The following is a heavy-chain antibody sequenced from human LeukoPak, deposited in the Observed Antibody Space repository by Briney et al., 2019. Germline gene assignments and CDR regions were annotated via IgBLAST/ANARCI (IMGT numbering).Heavy chain of an antibody. J-gene: IGHJ6*02. CDR1: GCTFTGYY. CDR2: ISTYNGNT. D-gene: IGHD2-8*01. V-gene: IGHV1-18*04. CDR3: ARDLRGYYQYGMDV. Sequence: ASVKVSCKASGCTFTGYYMHWVRQAPGQGLEWMGWISTYNGNTIYVQKLQGRVTMTTDTSTSTAYMELRSLRSDDTAVYYCARDLRGYYQYGMDVWGQGTTVTVSS.